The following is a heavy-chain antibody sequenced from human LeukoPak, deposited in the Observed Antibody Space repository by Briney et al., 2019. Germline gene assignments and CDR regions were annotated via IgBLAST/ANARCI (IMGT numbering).Heavy chain of an antibody. J-gene: IGHJ5*02. CDR2: INPNSGGT. D-gene: IGHD3-10*01. CDR3: ARYRGAEGNWFDP. Sequence: ASVKVSCKASGYTFTGYYMHWVRQAPGQGPEWMGWINPNSGGTNYAQKFQGRVTMTRDTSISTAYMELSRLRSDDTAVYYCARYRGAEGNWFDPWGQGTLVTVSS. V-gene: IGHV1-2*02. CDR1: GYTFTGYY.